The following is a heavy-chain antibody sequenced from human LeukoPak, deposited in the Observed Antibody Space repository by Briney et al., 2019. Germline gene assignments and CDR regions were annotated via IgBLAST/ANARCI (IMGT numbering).Heavy chain of an antibody. Sequence: PGGSLRLSCAASGFSFSSCGMHWVRQASGKGLEWVGRIRSKANSYATAYAASVKGRFTISRDDSKDTAYLQMNSLKTEDTAVYYCTTHLSYYYGSGSYSPFVWGQGTLVTVSS. J-gene: IGHJ4*02. CDR3: TTHLSYYYGSGSYSPFV. D-gene: IGHD3-10*01. CDR2: IRSKANSYAT. V-gene: IGHV3-73*01. CDR1: GFSFSSCG.